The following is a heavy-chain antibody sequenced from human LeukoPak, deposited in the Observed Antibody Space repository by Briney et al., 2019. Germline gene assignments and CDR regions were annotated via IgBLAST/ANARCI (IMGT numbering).Heavy chain of an antibody. V-gene: IGHV4-4*07. CDR1: GDSISSYY. J-gene: IGHJ5*02. CDR2: IYPNEGRT. CDR3: ARDVHGRSLDT. Sequence: SETLSLTCSVSGDSISSYYWSWIRQPAGKGLEWIGRIYPNEGRTDDNPSLKSRVTMSLDTSKNRWSLKLRSVTAADTAVYYCARDVHGRSLDTWGRGTLATVSS.